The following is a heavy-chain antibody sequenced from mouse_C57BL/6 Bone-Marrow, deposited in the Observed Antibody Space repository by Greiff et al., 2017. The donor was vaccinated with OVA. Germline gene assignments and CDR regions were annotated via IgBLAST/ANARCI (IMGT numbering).Heavy chain of an antibody. CDR1: GYTFTSYW. CDR3: ARGHYYGSSYDWYFDV. Sequence: QVQLQQPGAELVKPGASVKLSCKASGYTFTSYWMHWVKQRPGRGLEWIGRIGPNSGGTKYNEKLKSKATLTVDKPSSTAYMQLSSLTSEDSAVYYCARGHYYGSSYDWYFDVWGTGTTVTVSS. CDR2: IGPNSGGT. V-gene: IGHV1-72*01. D-gene: IGHD1-1*01. J-gene: IGHJ1*03.